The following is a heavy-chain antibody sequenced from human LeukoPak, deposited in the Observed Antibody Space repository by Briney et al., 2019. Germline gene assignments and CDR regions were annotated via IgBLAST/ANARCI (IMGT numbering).Heavy chain of an antibody. D-gene: IGHD3-3*01. CDR1: GYTFTGYY. J-gene: IGHJ3*02. V-gene: IGHV1-2*02. CDR2: INPNSGGT. Sequence: ASVKVSCKASGYTFTGYYMHWVRQAPGQGLEWMGWINPNSGGTNYAQKFQGRVTMTRDTSISTAYMELSRLRSDDTAVYYCASKPEWLSRVAFDIWGQGTMVTVSS. CDR3: ASKPEWLSRVAFDI.